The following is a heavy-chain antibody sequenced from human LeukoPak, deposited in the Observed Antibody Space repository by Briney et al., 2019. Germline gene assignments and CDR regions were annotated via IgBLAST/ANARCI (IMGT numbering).Heavy chain of an antibody. J-gene: IGHJ4*02. CDR1: GGSFSGYY. V-gene: IGHV4-34*01. Sequence: SETLSLTCAVYGGSFSGYYWSWIRQPPGKGLEWIGVINHSGSTDHNPSLKSRVTISVDTSKNQFSLKLSSVTAADTAVYYCAMNNWGLDYWGQGTLVTVSS. CDR3: AMNNWGLDY. D-gene: IGHD7-27*01. CDR2: INHSGST.